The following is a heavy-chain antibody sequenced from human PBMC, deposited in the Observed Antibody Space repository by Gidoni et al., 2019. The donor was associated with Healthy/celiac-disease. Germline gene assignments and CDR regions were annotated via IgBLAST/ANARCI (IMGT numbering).Heavy chain of an antibody. J-gene: IGHJ6*02. Sequence: QVQLPESGPGLVKPSETLSLTCPVSGGSISSYYWSWFRQPAGKGLEWIGRIYTSGSTNYNPSLKSRVTMSVDTSKNQFSLKLSSVTAADTAVYYCARDSHCSSTSCYYGMDVWGQGTTVTVSS. D-gene: IGHD2-2*01. CDR1: GGSISSYY. CDR2: IYTSGST. CDR3: ARDSHCSSTSCYYGMDV. V-gene: IGHV4-4*07.